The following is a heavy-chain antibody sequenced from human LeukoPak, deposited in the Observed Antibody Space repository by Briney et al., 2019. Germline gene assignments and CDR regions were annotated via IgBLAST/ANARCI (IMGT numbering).Heavy chain of an antibody. J-gene: IGHJ4*02. CDR1: GFTFSSYA. CDR2: ISGSGGST. CDR3: AKDGDSSSSFDY. Sequence: GGSLRLSCAASGFTFSSYAMSWVRQAPGKGLEWVSAISGSGGSTYYADSVKGRFTISRDNSKNTLYLQMNSLRAEDTAVYCCAKDGDSSSSFDYWGQGTLVTVSS. D-gene: IGHD6-6*01. V-gene: IGHV3-23*01.